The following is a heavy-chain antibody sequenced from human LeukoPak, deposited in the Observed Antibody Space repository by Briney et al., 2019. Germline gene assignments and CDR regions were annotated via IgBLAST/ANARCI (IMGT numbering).Heavy chain of an antibody. V-gene: IGHV4-59*08. J-gene: IGHJ4*02. CDR2: IYYSGSA. Sequence: SETLSLTCTVSGGSISGSSWSWIRQPPGRGLERIGHIYYSGSATYNPSLKSRVTISVDTSKNQFSLKLGSVTAADTAVYYCARRHCSSTACYFDYWGQGALVTVSS. CDR3: ARRHCSSTACYFDY. D-gene: IGHD2-2*01. CDR1: GGSISGSS.